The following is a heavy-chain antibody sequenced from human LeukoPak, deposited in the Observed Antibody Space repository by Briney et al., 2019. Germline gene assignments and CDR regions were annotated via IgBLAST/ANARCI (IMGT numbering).Heavy chain of an antibody. V-gene: IGHV3-30-3*01. Sequence: PGRSLRLSCAASGFTFNTYNMFWVRQAPGKGLEWVAVLSHDGNNKYYADSVKGRFTISRDNSKNTLYLQMNSLRAEDTAVYYCAREAEYYYDSSGYLYYYGMDVWGQGTTVTVSS. CDR2: LSHDGNNK. D-gene: IGHD3-22*01. CDR3: AREAEYYYDSSGYLYYYGMDV. J-gene: IGHJ6*02. CDR1: GFTFNTYN.